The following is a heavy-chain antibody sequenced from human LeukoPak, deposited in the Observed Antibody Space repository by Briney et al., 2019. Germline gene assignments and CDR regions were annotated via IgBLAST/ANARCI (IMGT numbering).Heavy chain of an antibody. CDR2: IYHSGST. CDR3: AKCYDSNWFDP. V-gene: IGHV4-59*12. Sequence: SPSETLSLTCTASGVSISSYYWSWIRQPPGKGLEWIGYIYHSGSTYYNPSLKSRVTISVDRSKNQFSLKLSSVTAADTAVYYCAKCYDSNWFDPWGQGTLVTVSS. J-gene: IGHJ5*02. D-gene: IGHD5-12*01. CDR1: GVSISSYY.